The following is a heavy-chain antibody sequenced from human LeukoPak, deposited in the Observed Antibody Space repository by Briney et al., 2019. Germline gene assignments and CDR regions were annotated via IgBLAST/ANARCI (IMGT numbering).Heavy chain of an antibody. CDR2: ISAYNGNT. CDR1: GYNFTSYG. CDR3: ARDVSGYCSGGSCYIGAFDI. D-gene: IGHD2-15*01. V-gene: IGHV1-18*01. J-gene: IGHJ3*02. Sequence: ASVKVSCKASGYNFTSYGISWVRQAPGQGLEWMGWISAYNGNTNYAQKLQGRVTMTTDTSTSTAYMELRSLRSDDTAVYYCARDVSGYCSGGSCYIGAFDIWGQGTMVTVSS.